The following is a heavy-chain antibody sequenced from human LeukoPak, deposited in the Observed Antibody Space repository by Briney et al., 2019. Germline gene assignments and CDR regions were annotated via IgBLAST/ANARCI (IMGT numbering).Heavy chain of an antibody. Sequence: ASVTVSFTCAGYTFTINAMNWVRQAQGQGMERKGWINTNTGSPTYSQGYTGRGVFSLYSAVSTAYLHISSLKVEDNDADYCSRATPHFIAVAGIVDYWGQGTLVTVSS. D-gene: IGHD6-19*01. V-gene: IGHV7-4-1*02. CDR2: INTNTGSP. CDR3: SRATPHFIAVAGIVDY. CDR1: GYTFTINA. J-gene: IGHJ4*02.